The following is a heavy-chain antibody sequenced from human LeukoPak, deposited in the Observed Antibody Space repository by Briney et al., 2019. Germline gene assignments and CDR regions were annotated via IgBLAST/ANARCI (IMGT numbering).Heavy chain of an antibody. D-gene: IGHD2-21*01. CDR3: ARAHLWRGAFDI. CDR2: INHSGST. CDR1: GGSFSGYY. Sequence: SETLSLTCAVYGGSFSGYYWSWIRQPPGKGPEWIGEINHSGSTNYNPSLKSRVTISVDTSKNQFSLKLGSVTAADTAVYYCARAHLWRGAFDIWGQGTMVTVSS. V-gene: IGHV4-34*01. J-gene: IGHJ3*02.